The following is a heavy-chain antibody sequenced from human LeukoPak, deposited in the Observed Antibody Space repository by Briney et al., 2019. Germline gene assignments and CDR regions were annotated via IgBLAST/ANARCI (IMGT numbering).Heavy chain of an antibody. J-gene: IGHJ4*02. Sequence: SETLSLTCAVYGGSFSGYYWSWIRQPPGKGLEWIGEINHSGSTNYNPSLKSRVTISVDTSRNQFSLKLSSVTAADTAVYYCASIALTYDYWGQGTLVTVSS. V-gene: IGHV4-34*01. CDR1: GGSFSGYY. D-gene: IGHD2-8*01. CDR3: ASIALTYDY. CDR2: INHSGST.